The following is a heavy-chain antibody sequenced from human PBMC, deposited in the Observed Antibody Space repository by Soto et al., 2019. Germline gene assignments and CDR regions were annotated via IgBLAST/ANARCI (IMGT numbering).Heavy chain of an antibody. Sequence: EVQLVESGGGVVRPGGSLRLSCAASGFTCDDYGMTWVRHAPGKGLEWVSGINGNGRSTFYADSVKGRFSISRDNAKNSLYLQMNSLRAEDTALYYCSRCQIAMEFAPWGQGTLVTVSS. CDR2: INGNGRST. V-gene: IGHV3-20*04. J-gene: IGHJ5*02. CDR1: GFTCDDYG. CDR3: SRCQIAMEFAP. D-gene: IGHD6-19*01.